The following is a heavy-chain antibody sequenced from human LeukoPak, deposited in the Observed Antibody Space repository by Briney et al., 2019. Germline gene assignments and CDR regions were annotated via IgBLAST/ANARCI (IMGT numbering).Heavy chain of an antibody. V-gene: IGHV3-30*04. J-gene: IGHJ4*02. Sequence: GGSLRLSCAASGFTFSNSPMHWVRQAPGKGLEWVSLISYDGSNKYYADSVKGRFTISRDDSKNTLYLQMDSLRAEDTAVYYCARGGYDSSGYYGQLDYWGQGTLVTVSS. D-gene: IGHD3-22*01. CDR1: GFTFSNSP. CDR2: ISYDGSNK. CDR3: ARGGYDSSGYYGQLDY.